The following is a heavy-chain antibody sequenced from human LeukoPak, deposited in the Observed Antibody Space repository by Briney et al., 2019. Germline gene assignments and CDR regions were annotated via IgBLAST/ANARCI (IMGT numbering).Heavy chain of an antibody. CDR1: GGSISSYY. CDR2: IYYSVST. D-gene: IGHD2-21*02. Sequence: PETLSLTCTVSGGSISSYYWGWIRQPPGKGLEWIAYIYYSVSTNYNPSLKSRVTISVDTSKNQFSLKLSSVTAADTAVYYCARDAPRGAYCGGDCYSSWFDPWGQEPWSPSPQ. CDR3: ARDAPRGAYCGGDCYSSWFDP. V-gene: IGHV4-59*01. J-gene: IGHJ5*02.